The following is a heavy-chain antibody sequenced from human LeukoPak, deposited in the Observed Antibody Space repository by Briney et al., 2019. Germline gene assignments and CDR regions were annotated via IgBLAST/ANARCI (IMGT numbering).Heavy chain of an antibody. V-gene: IGHV3-49*04. CDR1: GFTFSSYS. J-gene: IGHJ4*02. CDR3: TRETTPYY. D-gene: IGHD4-17*01. Sequence: GGSLRLSCVASGFTFSSYSMNWVRQAPGKGLEWVGFIRSKAYGGTTEYAASVKDRFTISRDDSKSIAYLQMNSLKTEDTAVYYCTRETTPYYWGQGTLVTVSS. CDR2: IRSKAYGGTT.